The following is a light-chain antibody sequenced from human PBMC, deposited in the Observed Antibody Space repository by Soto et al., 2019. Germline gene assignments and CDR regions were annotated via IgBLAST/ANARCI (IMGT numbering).Light chain of an antibody. Sequence: DIQMTQSPSSLSASVGDKVTITCQASQDISNYLNWYQQRTGKAPKLLIHEASNLETGVSSRFSGSGSGTEFSLTISSLQPEDFAPYFCQHYDNFPVTFGGGTKVEI. CDR1: QDISNY. CDR3: QHYDNFPVT. CDR2: EAS. J-gene: IGKJ4*01. V-gene: IGKV1-33*01.